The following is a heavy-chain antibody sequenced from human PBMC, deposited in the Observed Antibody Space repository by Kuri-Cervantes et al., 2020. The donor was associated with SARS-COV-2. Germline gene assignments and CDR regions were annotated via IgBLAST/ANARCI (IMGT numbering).Heavy chain of an antibody. CDR2: TYHSGST. V-gene: IGHV4-38-2*02. D-gene: IGHD1-20*01. CDR3: ARDVVTGNRVGPTSDAFDI. Sequence: SETLSLTCTVSGYSISSGYYWGWIRQPPGKGLEWIGSTYHSGSTYYNPSLKSRVTISVDTSKNQFSLKLSSVTAADTAVYYCARDVVTGNRVGPTSDAFDIWGQGTMVTVSS. J-gene: IGHJ3*02. CDR1: GYSISSGYY.